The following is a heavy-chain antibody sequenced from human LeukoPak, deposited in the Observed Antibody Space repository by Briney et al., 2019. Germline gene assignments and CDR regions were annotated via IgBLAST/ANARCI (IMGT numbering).Heavy chain of an antibody. D-gene: IGHD1-26*01. V-gene: IGHV4-38-2*01. CDR2: IYHSGNT. CDR1: AYSISSGYY. Sequence: PSETLSLTCAVSAYSISSGYYWGWIRQPPGKGLEWIGSIYHSGNTYYNPSLKSRVTISVDTSKNQFSLKLNTVTAADTAVYYCARVGATIPGDYWGQGTLVTVSS. J-gene: IGHJ4*02. CDR3: ARVGATIPGDY.